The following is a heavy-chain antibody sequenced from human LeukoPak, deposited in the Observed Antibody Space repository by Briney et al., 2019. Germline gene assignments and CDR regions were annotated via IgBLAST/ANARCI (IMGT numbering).Heavy chain of an antibody. Sequence: GGSLRLSCAASGFTVSNSYMSWVRQAPGKGLEWVSLIYSGGNTYYADSVKGRFTISRDNSKNTLYLQMNSLRVEDTAVYYCASLVKGYFQHWGQGTLVTVSS. J-gene: IGHJ1*01. D-gene: IGHD4-23*01. V-gene: IGHV3-66*01. CDR1: GFTVSNSY. CDR2: IYSGGNT. CDR3: ASLVKGYFQH.